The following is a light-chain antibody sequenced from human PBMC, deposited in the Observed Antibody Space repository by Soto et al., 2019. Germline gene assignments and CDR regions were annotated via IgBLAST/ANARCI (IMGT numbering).Light chain of an antibody. CDR1: SGHSSYI. Sequence: QPVLTQSSSASASLGSSVKLTCTLSSGHSSYIIAWHHQQPGKAPRYLMKLEGTGTYNKGSGVPDRFSGSSSGADRYLTISNLQSEDEADYYCETWDSNTWVFAGGTKLTVL. V-gene: IGLV4-60*03. CDR3: ETWDSNTWV. CDR2: LEGTGTY. J-gene: IGLJ3*02.